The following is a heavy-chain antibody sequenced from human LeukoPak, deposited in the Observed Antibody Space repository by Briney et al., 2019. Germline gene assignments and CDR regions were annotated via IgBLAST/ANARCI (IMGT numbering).Heavy chain of an antibody. J-gene: IGHJ4*02. CDR1: GYTFTSYD. CDR2: MNPKSGNT. CDR3: ARSSGYYYDSWNDY. D-gene: IGHD3-22*01. V-gene: IGHV1-8*01. Sequence: ASVTVSCKASGYTFTSYDINWVRQATGQGLEWVGWMNPKSGNTGYAQKFQGRVTMTRNTSISTAYMELSSLITEDTAVYYCARSSGYYYDSWNDYWGQGSLVTVSS.